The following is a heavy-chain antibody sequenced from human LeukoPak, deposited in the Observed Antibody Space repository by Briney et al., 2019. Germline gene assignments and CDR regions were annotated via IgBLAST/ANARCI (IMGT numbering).Heavy chain of an antibody. D-gene: IGHD1-7*01. CDR2: INHSGST. CDR3: ARGELGDYYYFYMDV. Sequence: SETLSLTCAVYGGSFSGYYWSWIRQPPGKGLEWIGEINHSGSTNYNPSLKSRVTISVDTSKNQFSLKLSSVTAADTATYYCARGELGDYYYFYMDVWGKGTTVTVSS. J-gene: IGHJ6*03. V-gene: IGHV4-34*01. CDR1: GGSFSGYY.